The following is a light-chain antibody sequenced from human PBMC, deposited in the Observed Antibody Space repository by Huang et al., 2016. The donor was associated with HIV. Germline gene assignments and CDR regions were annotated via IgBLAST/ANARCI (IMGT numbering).Light chain of an antibody. V-gene: IGKV4-1*01. J-gene: IGKJ2*01. CDR3: QQYYNTPYT. Sequence: DIVMTQSPDSLAVSLGERATINCKSSQSVLYFANNKNYLAWYQQKPGQPPKLLIYWASTREFGDPDRCSGSGSGTDFTLTISGLQAEDVAVYYCQQYYNTPYTFGQGTKLEIK. CDR2: WAS. CDR1: QSVLYFANNKNY.